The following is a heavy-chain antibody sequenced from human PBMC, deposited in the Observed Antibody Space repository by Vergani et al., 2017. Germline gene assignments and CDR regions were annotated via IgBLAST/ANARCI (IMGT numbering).Heavy chain of an antibody. D-gene: IGHD5-24*01. V-gene: IGHV4-31*03. Sequence: QVQLQESGPGLVKPSQTLSLTCTVSGGSISSGGYYWSWIRQHPGKGLEWIGYIYYSGSTYYNPSLKSRVTISVDTSKNQFSLKLSSVTAADTAVYYCARSSRSATPPGWFDPWGQGTLVTVSS. CDR1: GGSISSGGYY. CDR3: ARSSRSATPPGWFDP. J-gene: IGHJ5*02. CDR2: IYYSGST.